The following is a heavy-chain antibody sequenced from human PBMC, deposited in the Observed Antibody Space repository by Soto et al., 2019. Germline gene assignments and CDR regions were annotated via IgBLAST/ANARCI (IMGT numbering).Heavy chain of an antibody. D-gene: IGHD6-6*01. J-gene: IGHJ6*02. CDR3: ARDRIAARRAGYGMDV. Sequence: PSETLSLTCAISGDSVSSNSAAWNWIRQSPSRGLEWLGRTYYRSKWYNDYAVSVKSRITINPDTSKNQFSLQLNSVTPEDTAVYYCARDRIAARRAGYGMDVWGQGTTVTVSS. CDR2: TYYRSKWYN. CDR1: GDSVSSNSAA. V-gene: IGHV6-1*01.